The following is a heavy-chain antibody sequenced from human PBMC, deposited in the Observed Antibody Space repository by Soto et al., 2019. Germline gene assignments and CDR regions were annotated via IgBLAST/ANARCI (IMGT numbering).Heavy chain of an antibody. CDR1: GYTFASYD. CDR3: ARARSRRSAVWFDP. J-gene: IGHJ5*02. Sequence: ASVKVSCKASGYTFASYDINWVRQATGQGLEWMGWMNPNSGNTGYAQKFQGRVTMTRNTSISTAYMELSSLRSEDTAVYYCARARSRRSAVWFDPWGQGTLVTVSS. V-gene: IGHV1-8*01. D-gene: IGHD6-19*01. CDR2: MNPNSGNT.